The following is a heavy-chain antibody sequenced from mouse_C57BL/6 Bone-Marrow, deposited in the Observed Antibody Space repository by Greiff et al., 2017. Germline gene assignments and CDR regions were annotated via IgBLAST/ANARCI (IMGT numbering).Heavy chain of an antibody. V-gene: IGHV1-76*01. D-gene: IGHD3-1*01. CDR3: ARSGAMDY. CDR2: IYPGSGNT. Sequence: VQLQQSGAELVRPGASVKLSCKASGYTFTDYYINWVKQRPGQGLEWIARIYPGSGNTYYNEKFKGKATITAEKSSSTAYMQLSSLTSEDSAVYFCARSGAMDYWGQGTSVTVSS. CDR1: GYTFTDYY. J-gene: IGHJ4*01.